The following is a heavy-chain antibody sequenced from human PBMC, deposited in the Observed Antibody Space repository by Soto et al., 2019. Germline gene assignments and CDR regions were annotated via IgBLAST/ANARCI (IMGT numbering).Heavy chain of an antibody. Sequence: PSETLSLTCTVSGGSISSSSYYWGWIRQPPGKGLEWIGSIYYSGSTYYNPSLKSRVTISVDTSKNQFSLKLSSVTAADTVVYYCARLDSSSPTYYYYYMDVWGKGTTVTVSS. CDR3: ARLDSSSPTYYYYYMDV. V-gene: IGHV4-39*01. CDR2: IYYSGST. J-gene: IGHJ6*03. D-gene: IGHD6-6*01. CDR1: GGSISSSSYY.